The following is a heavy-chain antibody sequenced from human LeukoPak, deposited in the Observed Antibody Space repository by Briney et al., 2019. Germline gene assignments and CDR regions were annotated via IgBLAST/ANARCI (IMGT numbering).Heavy chain of an antibody. V-gene: IGHV1-2*02. J-gene: IGHJ4*02. Sequence: ASVKVSCKASGYTFSDVYIHWVRQAPGQGLEWMAWINPQSGATNYAQKFKGRITTTRDMSITTAYMELTTLRSDDTAVYYCVRVGDDSGLYFAYWGQGTLVTVSS. D-gene: IGHD3-22*01. CDR1: GYTFSDVY. CDR2: INPQSGAT. CDR3: VRVGDDSGLYFAY.